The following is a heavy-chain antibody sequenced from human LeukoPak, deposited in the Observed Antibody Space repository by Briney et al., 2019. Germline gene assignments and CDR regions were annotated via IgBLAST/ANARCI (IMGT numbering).Heavy chain of an antibody. J-gene: IGHJ4*02. CDR2: ISGSGSNI. Sequence: PGGSLRLSCAASGFTFSSHSMDWVRQAPGKGLEWVSSISGSGSNIYYADSVKGRFTISRDNAKNSLYLEMNTLRAEDTAIYYCARGLYSSSLNPFDYWGQGTLVTVSS. CDR1: GFTFSSHS. V-gene: IGHV3-21*01. CDR3: ARGLYSSSLNPFDY. D-gene: IGHD6-13*01.